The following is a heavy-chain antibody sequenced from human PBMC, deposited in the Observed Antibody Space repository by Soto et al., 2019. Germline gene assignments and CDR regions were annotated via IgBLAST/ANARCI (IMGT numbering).Heavy chain of an antibody. V-gene: IGHV3-23*01. Sequence: GGSLRLSCAASGFTFSSYAISWGRQAPGKGLEWVSTTTGNGAATYYADSVKGRFTISRDNSKNTLYLQMNSLRADDTAVYYCAKVASGSSLWFAPWGQGTLVTVSS. CDR3: AKVASGSSLWFAP. CDR1: GFTFSSYA. D-gene: IGHD1-26*01. J-gene: IGHJ5*02. CDR2: TTGNGAAT.